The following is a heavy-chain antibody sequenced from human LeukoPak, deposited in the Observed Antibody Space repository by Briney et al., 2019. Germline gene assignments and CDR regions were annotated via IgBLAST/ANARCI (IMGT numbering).Heavy chain of an antibody. CDR1: AFTFSSYS. CDR3: AKVANYYYGSKTYYFFEH. V-gene: IGHV3-7*01. J-gene: IGHJ4*02. D-gene: IGHD3-10*01. Sequence: GGSLRLSCAGSAFTFSSYSMNWVRQAPGKGLEWVANIKQDGTEKYYVDSVKGRFTISRDNAKNSLYLQMNSLRVEDTAVYYCAKVANYYYGSKTYYFFEHWGQGTPVTASS. CDR2: IKQDGTEK.